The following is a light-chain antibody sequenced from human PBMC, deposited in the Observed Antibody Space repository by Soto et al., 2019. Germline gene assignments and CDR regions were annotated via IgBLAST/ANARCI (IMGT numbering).Light chain of an antibody. CDR2: DKD. J-gene: IGLJ2*01. Sequence: QSVLTQPPSVSGAAGQRVTISCTGSTSNIGAGYDVHWYQQLPGTAPKLLIYDKDNRPSGVPDRFSASKSGTSASLAITGLQAEDEAYYYCQSYDRSLNSPLGFGGGTKVTVL. CDR1: TSNIGAGYD. V-gene: IGLV1-40*01. CDR3: QSYDRSLNSPLG.